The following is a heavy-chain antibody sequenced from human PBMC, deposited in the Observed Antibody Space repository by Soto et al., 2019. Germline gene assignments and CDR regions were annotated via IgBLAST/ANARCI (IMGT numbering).Heavy chain of an antibody. Sequence: QVQLVESGGGLVKPGGSLRLSCAASGFTFSDYYMSWIRQAPGKGLEWVSYISSSSSYTNYADSVKGRFTISRDNAKNSLYLQMNSLRAEDTAVYYCARDMFGWLRRFDYWGQGTLVTVSS. CDR2: ISSSSSYT. D-gene: IGHD5-12*01. V-gene: IGHV3-11*05. J-gene: IGHJ4*02. CDR3: ARDMFGWLRRFDY. CDR1: GFTFSDYY.